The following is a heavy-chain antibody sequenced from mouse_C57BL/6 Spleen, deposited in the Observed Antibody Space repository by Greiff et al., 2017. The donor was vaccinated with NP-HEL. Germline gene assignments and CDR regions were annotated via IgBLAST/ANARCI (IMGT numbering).Heavy chain of an antibody. CDR3: AREDDSWFAY. V-gene: IGHV3-6*01. CDR2: ISYDGSN. CDR1: GYSITSGYY. J-gene: IGHJ3*01. Sequence: EVKLVESGPGLVKPSQSLSLTCSVTGYSITSGYYWNWIRQFPGNKLEWMGYISYDGSNNYNPSLKNRISITRDTSKNQFFLKLNSVTTEDTATYYCAREDDSWFAYWGQGTLVTVSA. D-gene: IGHD2-4*01.